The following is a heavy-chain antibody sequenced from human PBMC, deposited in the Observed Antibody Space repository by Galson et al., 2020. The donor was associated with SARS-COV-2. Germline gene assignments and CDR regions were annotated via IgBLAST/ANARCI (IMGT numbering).Heavy chain of an antibody. CDR2: ISSSSSYI. D-gene: IGHD3-16*01. V-gene: IGHV3-21*01. CDR1: GFTFSSYS. Sequence: GESLKISCAASGFTFSSYSMNWVRQAPGKGLEWVSSISSSSSYIYYADSVKGRFTISRDNAKNSLYLQMNSLRAEDTAVYYCARCAWGGDNWFDPWGQGTLVTVSS. J-gene: IGHJ5*02. CDR3: ARCAWGGDNWFDP.